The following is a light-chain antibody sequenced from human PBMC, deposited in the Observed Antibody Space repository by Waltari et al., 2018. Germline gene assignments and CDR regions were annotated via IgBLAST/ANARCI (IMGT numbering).Light chain of an antibody. Sequence: QSALTQPRSVSGSPGQSVTIFCTGTSSDVGGYNYVSWYQHHPGKAPRLMIYDVRQRPSGVPDRFSGSKSGSTASLTISGLQAEDEADYYCCSYAGSYTWVFGGGTKLTVL. J-gene: IGLJ3*02. V-gene: IGLV2-11*01. CDR3: CSYAGSYTWV. CDR2: DVR. CDR1: SSDVGGYNY.